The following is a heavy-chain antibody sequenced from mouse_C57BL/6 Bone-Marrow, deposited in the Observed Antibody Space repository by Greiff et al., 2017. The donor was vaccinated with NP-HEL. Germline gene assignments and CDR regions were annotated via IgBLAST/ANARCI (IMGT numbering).Heavy chain of an antibody. V-gene: IGHV5-4*01. CDR2: ISDGGSYT. CDR3: ARERGFAY. Sequence: EVQLVESGGGLVQPGGSLKLSCAASGFTFSSYAMSWVRQTPEKRLEWVATISDGGSYTYYPDNVKGRFTISRDNAKNNLYLQMSHLKSEDTAMYYCARERGFAYWGQGTLVTVSA. CDR1: GFTFSSYA. J-gene: IGHJ3*01.